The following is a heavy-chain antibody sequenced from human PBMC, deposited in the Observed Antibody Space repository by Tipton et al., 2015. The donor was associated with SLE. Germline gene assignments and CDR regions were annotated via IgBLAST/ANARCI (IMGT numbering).Heavy chain of an antibody. Sequence: GSLRLSCAASGFTFSSHAMSWVRQAPGKGLEWVSSISGSGGNTYDADSVKGRFTISRDNSKNTVYLQMNSLRVEDTAMYYCARDDSRGYSTFDTWGQGTLVTVSS. D-gene: IGHD3-22*01. CDR1: GFTFSSHA. J-gene: IGHJ5*02. CDR3: ARDDSRGYSTFDT. CDR2: ISGSGGNT. V-gene: IGHV3-23*01.